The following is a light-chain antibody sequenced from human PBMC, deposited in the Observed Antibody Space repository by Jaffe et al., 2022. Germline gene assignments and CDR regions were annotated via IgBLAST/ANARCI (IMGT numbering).Light chain of an antibody. Sequence: EIVLTQSPGTLSLSPGERATLSCRASQSVTSTYLAWYQQKPGQAPRLVISGASIRATGIPDRFSCSGSGSDFTLTISRLEPEDFAVYFCQQHGSSPWTFGLGTKVEMK. V-gene: IGKV3-20*01. CDR1: QSVTSTY. J-gene: IGKJ1*01. CDR2: GAS. CDR3: QQHGSSPWT.